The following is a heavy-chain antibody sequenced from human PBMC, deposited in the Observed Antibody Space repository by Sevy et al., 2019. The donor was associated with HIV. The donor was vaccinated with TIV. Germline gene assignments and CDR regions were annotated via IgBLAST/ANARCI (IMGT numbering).Heavy chain of an antibody. J-gene: IGHJ3*02. Sequence: ASVKVSCKASGFTFTSSAVQWVRQARGQRLEWIGWIVAGSGVTDYAPEYQERVTITRDTSTATIYMELSSLRSEDTAVYFCAAEDMTRSGGPLRVFDIWGLRTTVTVSS. D-gene: IGHD3-10*02. CDR1: GFTFTSSA. V-gene: IGHV1-58*01. CDR3: AAEDMTRSGGPLRVFDI. CDR2: IVAGSGVT.